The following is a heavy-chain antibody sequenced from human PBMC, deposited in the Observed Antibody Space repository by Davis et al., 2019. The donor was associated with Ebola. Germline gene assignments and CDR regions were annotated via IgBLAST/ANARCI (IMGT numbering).Heavy chain of an antibody. CDR1: GFVFSTCV. J-gene: IGHJ4*02. Sequence: GGSLRLSCAASGFVFSTCVMHWVRQAPGRGLEWVATLPFDGSGIFYSDSVKGRFTISRDNAKNSLYLQMNSLRDEDTAVYYYAREVAVRGVIFEYYFDYWGQGTLVTVSS. CDR2: LPFDGSGI. D-gene: IGHD3-10*01. CDR3: AREVAVRGVIFEYYFDY. V-gene: IGHV3-30*12.